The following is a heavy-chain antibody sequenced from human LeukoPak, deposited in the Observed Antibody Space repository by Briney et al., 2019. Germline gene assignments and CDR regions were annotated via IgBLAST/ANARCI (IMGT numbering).Heavy chain of an antibody. CDR2: IIPIFGTA. J-gene: IGHJ4*02. CDR3: ARVLAVAGFDY. Sequence: SVKVSCKASGGTFSSYAISWVRQAPGQGLEWMGGIIPIFGTANYAQKFQGRVTITADKSTSTAYMELSSLRSEDTAVHYCARVLAVAGFDYWGQGTLVTVSS. D-gene: IGHD6-19*01. V-gene: IGHV1-69*06. CDR1: GGTFSSYA.